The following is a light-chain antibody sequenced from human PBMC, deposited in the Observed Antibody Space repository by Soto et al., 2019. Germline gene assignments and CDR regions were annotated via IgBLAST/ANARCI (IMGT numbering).Light chain of an antibody. J-gene: IGLJ2*01. V-gene: IGLV1-44*01. Sequence: QSVVTQPPSASGTPGQRVTIACSGSSSNIGRNTVNWYQQRPGTTPKLLIYSNDQRPSEGPDRFSGSKSGSSDSLAISGLQSEYVADYYCAEWDDSLNGVVFCGETKFTVL. CDR2: SND. CDR1: SSNIGRNT. CDR3: AEWDDSLNGVV.